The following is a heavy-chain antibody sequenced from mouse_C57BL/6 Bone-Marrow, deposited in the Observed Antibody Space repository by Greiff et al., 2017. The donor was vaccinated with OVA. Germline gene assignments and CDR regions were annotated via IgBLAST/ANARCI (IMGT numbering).Heavy chain of an antibody. Sequence: VQLQQPGAELVKPGASVKLSCKASGYTFTSYWMHWVKQRPGQGLEWIGMIHPNSGSTNYNEKFKSKATLTVDKSSSTAYMQLSSLTSEDSAVYYGARWGVLHYSYYFHYWGQGTTLTVSS. CDR3: ARWGVLHYSYYFHY. V-gene: IGHV1-64*01. CDR2: IHPNSGST. CDR1: GYTFTSYW. D-gene: IGHD1-1*01. J-gene: IGHJ2*01.